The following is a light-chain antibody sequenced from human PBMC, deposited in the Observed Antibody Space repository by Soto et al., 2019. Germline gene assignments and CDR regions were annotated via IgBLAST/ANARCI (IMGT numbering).Light chain of an antibody. CDR3: SSYTSTSTPVV. V-gene: IGLV2-14*03. J-gene: IGLJ2*01. Sequence: QSALTQPASVSGSPGQSITISCTGTSSDVGGYNHVSWYQQQPGKAPKFLIYDVSNRPSGVSNRFSGSKSGNTASLTISGLQAEDEADYYCSSYTSTSTPVVFGGGTKLTVL. CDR1: SSDVGGYNH. CDR2: DVS.